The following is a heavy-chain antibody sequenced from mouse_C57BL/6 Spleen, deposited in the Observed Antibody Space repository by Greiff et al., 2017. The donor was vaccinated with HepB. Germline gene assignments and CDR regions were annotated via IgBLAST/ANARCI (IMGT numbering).Heavy chain of an antibody. CDR1: GYTFTSYW. CDR2: INPSNGGT. J-gene: IGHJ1*03. CDR3: ARGQAADGYYWYFDV. V-gene: IGHV1-53*01. D-gene: IGHD2-3*01. Sequence: QVQLQQPGTELVKPGASVKLSCKASGYTFTSYWMHWVKQRPGQGLEWIGNINPSNGGTNYNEKFKSKATLTVDKSSSTAYMQLSSLTSEDSAVYYCARGQAADGYYWYFDVWGTGTTVTVSS.